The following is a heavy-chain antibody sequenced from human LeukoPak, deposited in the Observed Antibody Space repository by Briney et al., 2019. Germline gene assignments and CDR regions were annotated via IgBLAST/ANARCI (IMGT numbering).Heavy chain of an antibody. V-gene: IGHV1-69*01. J-gene: IGHJ6*03. CDR3: ARGPIQLWLRTDYYYYMDV. CDR1: GGTFSSYA. D-gene: IGHD5-18*01. CDR2: IIPIFGTA. Sequence: SVKVSCKASGGTFSSYAISWVRQAPGQGLEWMGGIIPIFGTANYAQKFQGRVTITADESTSTAYMELSSLRSEDTAVYYCARGPIQLWLRTDYYYYMDVWGKGTTVTVSS.